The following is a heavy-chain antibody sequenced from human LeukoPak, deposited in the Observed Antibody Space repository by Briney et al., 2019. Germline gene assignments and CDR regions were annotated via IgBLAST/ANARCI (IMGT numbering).Heavy chain of an antibody. J-gene: IGHJ5*02. CDR3: ARWAGAAGNWFGP. V-gene: IGHV1-18*04. Sequence: SVKVSCKASGYSFTDYHMHWVRQAPGQGLEWMGWISAYNGNTNYAQKLQGRVTMTTDTSTSTAYMELRSLRSDDTAVYYCARWAGAAGNWFGPWGQGTLVTVSS. CDR1: GYSFTDYH. CDR2: ISAYNGNT. D-gene: IGHD1-26*01.